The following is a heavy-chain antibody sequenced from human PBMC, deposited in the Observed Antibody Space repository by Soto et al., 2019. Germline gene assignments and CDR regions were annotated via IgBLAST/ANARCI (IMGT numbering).Heavy chain of an antibody. CDR1: GFTFSSYS. J-gene: IGHJ4*02. CDR2: ISSSSSTI. Sequence: EVQLVESGGGLVQPGWSLRLSCAASGFTFSSYSMNWVRQAPGKGLEWGSYISSSSSTIYYADSVKGRFTISRDNAKNSLYLQMNSLRAEDTAVYYCARIKRYSSSYVDYWGQGTLFTVSS. D-gene: IGHD6-6*01. CDR3: ARIKRYSSSYVDY. V-gene: IGHV3-48*01.